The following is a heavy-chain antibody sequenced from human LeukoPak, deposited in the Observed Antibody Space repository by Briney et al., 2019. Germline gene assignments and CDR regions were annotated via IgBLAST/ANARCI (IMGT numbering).Heavy chain of an antibody. J-gene: IGHJ6*03. D-gene: IGHD2-15*01. CDR2: ISGSGGST. CDR1: GFTFNNYA. V-gene: IGHV3-23*01. CDR3: AKNGDRGAYCSGGSCYPYYYYNMDV. Sequence: TGGSLRLSCAASGFTFNNYAMSWVRQAPGKGLEWVSAISGSGGSTYYADSVKGRFTISRDNSKNTLYLQMNSLRAEDTAIYYCAKNGDRGAYCSGGSCYPYYYYNMDVWGKGTTVTISS.